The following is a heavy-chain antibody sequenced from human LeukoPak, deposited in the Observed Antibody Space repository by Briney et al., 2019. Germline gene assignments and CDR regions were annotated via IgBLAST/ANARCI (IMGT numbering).Heavy chain of an antibody. Sequence: GGSLRLSCAASGFTFSSYAMSWVRQAPGKGLEWVSAISGSGGSTYYADSVKGRFTISRDNSKSTLYLQMNSLRAEDTAVYYCAKDLSSGSSFDYWGQGTLVTVSS. V-gene: IGHV3-23*01. D-gene: IGHD6-19*01. CDR1: GFTFSSYA. J-gene: IGHJ4*02. CDR3: AKDLSSGSSFDY. CDR2: ISGSGGST.